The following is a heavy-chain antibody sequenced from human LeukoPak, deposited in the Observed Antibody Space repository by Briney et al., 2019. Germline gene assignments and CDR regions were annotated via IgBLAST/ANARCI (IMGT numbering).Heavy chain of an antibody. CDR1: GGTFSNYA. V-gene: IGHV1-69*05. CDR3: ARARPTNWYFDL. J-gene: IGHJ2*01. CDR2: IITNFGTT. D-gene: IGHD5-12*01. Sequence: SVKVSCKASGGTFSNYAINWMRQAPGQGLEWLGGIITNFGTTNYAQKYQGRVTMTRDTSTSTVYMELSSLRSEDTAVYYCARARPTNWYFDLWGRGTLVTVSS.